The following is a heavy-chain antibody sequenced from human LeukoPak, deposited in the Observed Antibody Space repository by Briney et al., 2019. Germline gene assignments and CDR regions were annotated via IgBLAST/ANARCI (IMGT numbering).Heavy chain of an antibody. J-gene: IGHJ4*02. D-gene: IGHD3-22*01. CDR2: ISGSGGGT. V-gene: IGHV3-23*01. CDR1: GFTFSSYA. Sequence: GGSLRLSCAASGFTFSSYAMSWVRQAPGKGLEWASTISGSGGGTYYADSVKGRFTISRDNSKNTLYLQMNSLRAEDTAVYYCARGGYYDSSGYLVGFDYWGQGTLVTVSS. CDR3: ARGGYYDSSGYLVGFDY.